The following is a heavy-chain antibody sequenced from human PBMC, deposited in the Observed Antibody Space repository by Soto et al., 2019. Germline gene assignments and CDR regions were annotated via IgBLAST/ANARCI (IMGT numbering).Heavy chain of an antibody. J-gene: IGHJ6*02. CDR1: GYSFTSYW. CDR3: ARSLYDFWSGYQTYYYYYYGMDV. D-gene: IGHD3-3*01. CDR2: IYPGDSYT. Sequence: GESLKISCKGSGYSFTSYWIGWVRQMPWKGLEWMWIIYPGDSYTRYSPSFQGQVTISADKSISTAYLQWSSLKASDTAMYYCARSLYDFWSGYQTYYYYYYGMDVWGQGTTVTVSS. V-gene: IGHV5-51*01.